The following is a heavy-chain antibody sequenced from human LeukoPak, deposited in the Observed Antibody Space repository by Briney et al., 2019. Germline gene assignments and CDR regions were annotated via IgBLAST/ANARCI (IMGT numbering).Heavy chain of an antibody. CDR1: GFTFSSYS. CDR2: ISSSSSYI. CDR3: ARDLLQNSGSYWDSYGMDV. V-gene: IGHV3-21*01. J-gene: IGHJ6*02. Sequence: GGSLRLSCAASGFTFSSYSMNWVRQAPGKGLEWISSISSSSSYIYYADSVKGRFTISRDNAKNSLYLQMNSLRAEDTAVYYCARDLLQNSGSYWDSYGMDVWGQGTTVTVSS. D-gene: IGHD1-26*01.